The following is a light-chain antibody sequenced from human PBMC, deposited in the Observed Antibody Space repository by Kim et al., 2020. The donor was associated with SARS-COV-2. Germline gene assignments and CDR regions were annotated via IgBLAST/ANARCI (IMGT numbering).Light chain of an antibody. CDR2: GKN. CDR1: SLRSYY. V-gene: IGLV3-19*01. CDR3: NSRDSSGNHYV. J-gene: IGLJ1*01. Sequence: SSELTQDPAVSVALGQTVRITCQGDSLRSYYASWYQQKPGQAPVLVIYGKNNRPSGIPDRFSGSSSGNTASLTITGAQAEDEADYYCNSRDSSGNHYVFELGPRSPS.